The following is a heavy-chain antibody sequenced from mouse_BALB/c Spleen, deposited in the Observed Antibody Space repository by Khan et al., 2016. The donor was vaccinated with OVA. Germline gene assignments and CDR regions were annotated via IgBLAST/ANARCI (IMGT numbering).Heavy chain of an antibody. CDR3: TRRGTARATLWFAY. J-gene: IGHJ3*01. CDR2: INPSNGGT. V-gene: IGHV1S81*02. CDR1: GYTFTSYY. Sequence: VELVESGAELVKPGASVKLSCKASGYTFTSYYMYWLKQRPGQGLEWIGEINPSNGGTNFNEKFKSKATLTVDKSSSTAYMQLSSLTSDYSAVYYCTRRGTARATLWFAYWGQGTLVTVSA. D-gene: IGHD3-2*01.